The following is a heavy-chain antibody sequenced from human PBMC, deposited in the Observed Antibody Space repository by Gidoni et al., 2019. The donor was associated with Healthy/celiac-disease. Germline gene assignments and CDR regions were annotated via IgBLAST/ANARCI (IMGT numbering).Heavy chain of an antibody. Sequence: FSGYYWSWIRQPPGKGLEWIGEINHSGSTNYNPSLKSRVTISVDTSKNQFSLKLSSVTAADTAVYYCARGGTVTTSYYYYGMDVWGQGTTVTVSS. D-gene: IGHD4-17*01. V-gene: IGHV4-34*01. J-gene: IGHJ6*02. CDR2: INHSGST. CDR1: FSGYY. CDR3: ARGGTVTTSYYYYGMDV.